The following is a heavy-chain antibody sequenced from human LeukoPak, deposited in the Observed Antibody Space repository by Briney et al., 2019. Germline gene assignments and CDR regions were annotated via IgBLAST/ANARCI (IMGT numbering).Heavy chain of an antibody. CDR1: GFTFSDYY. Sequence: GGSLRLSCATSGFTFSDYYMSWIRQAPGKGLEWVANIKQDGSEKYYVDSVKGRFTISRDNAKNSLYLQMNSLRAEDTAVYYCARVTSPYDSSGYYGWYFDYWGQGTLVTVSS. D-gene: IGHD3-22*01. J-gene: IGHJ4*02. CDR3: ARVTSPYDSSGYYGWYFDY. V-gene: IGHV3-7*01. CDR2: IKQDGSEK.